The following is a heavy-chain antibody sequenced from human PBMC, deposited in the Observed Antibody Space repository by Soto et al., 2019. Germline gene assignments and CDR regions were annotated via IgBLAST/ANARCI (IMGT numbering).Heavy chain of an antibody. V-gene: IGHV3-23*01. J-gene: IGHJ4*02. Sequence: GGSLRLSCAASGFTFSSYAMSWVRQAPGKGLEWVSAISGSGGSTYYADSVKGRFTISRDNSKNTLYLQMNSLRAEDTAVYYCANPQRRITMVRGVIIPFDYWGQGTLVTVSS. CDR1: GFTFSSYA. CDR2: ISGSGGST. CDR3: ANPQRRITMVRGVIIPFDY. D-gene: IGHD3-10*01.